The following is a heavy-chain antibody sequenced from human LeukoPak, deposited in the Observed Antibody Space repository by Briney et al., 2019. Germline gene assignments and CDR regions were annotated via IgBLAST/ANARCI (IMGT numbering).Heavy chain of an antibody. Sequence: GSLRLSCAASGFTFDDYAMHWIRQPPGKGLEWIGYIYNSGSTNYNPSLKSRVTISVDTSNNQVSLKVRSVTAADTAVYYCARSTRSWFDPWGQGTLVTVSS. CDR2: IYNSGST. V-gene: IGHV4-59*01. J-gene: IGHJ5*02. CDR3: ARSTRSWFDP. CDR1: GFTFDDYA. D-gene: IGHD1-26*01.